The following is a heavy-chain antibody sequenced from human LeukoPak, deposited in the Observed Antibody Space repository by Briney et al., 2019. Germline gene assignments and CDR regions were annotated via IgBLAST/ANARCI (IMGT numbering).Heavy chain of an antibody. Sequence: GGSLRLSCVASGISFENYAMHWVRQAPGRGLEWVAMISYDGSDRKYVDSVKGRFTISRDNSRNTVHLQMSSLKIDDTAMYYCASPGATDWTDFDYWGQGSLVTVSS. D-gene: IGHD3-9*01. J-gene: IGHJ4*02. V-gene: IGHV3-30*03. CDR1: GISFENYA. CDR2: ISYDGSDR. CDR3: ASPGATDWTDFDY.